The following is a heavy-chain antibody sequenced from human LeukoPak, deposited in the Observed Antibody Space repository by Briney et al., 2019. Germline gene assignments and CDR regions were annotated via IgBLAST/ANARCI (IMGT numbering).Heavy chain of an antibody. Sequence: PGGSLRLSCAASGFTFSGCAMSWVRQAPGKGLEWVSAIRGSGGTTYYADSVKGRFTISRDNSKDTLYLQMNSLRVEDTAVYYCAKSPHDYGDYPPWFDPWGQGTLVTVSS. CDR3: AKSPHDYGDYPPWFDP. V-gene: IGHV3-23*01. CDR2: IRGSGGTT. J-gene: IGHJ5*02. CDR1: GFTFSGCA. D-gene: IGHD4-17*01.